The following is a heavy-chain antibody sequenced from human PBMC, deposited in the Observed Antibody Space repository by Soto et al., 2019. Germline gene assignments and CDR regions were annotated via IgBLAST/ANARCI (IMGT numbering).Heavy chain of an antibody. V-gene: IGHV3-23*01. Sequence: EVQLLESGGGLVQPGGSLRLSCAASGFTFSIYAMNWVRQAPGKGLEWVSVISGSGGSTYYADSVKGRFTISRDNSKNTLYLQMNSRRAEDTAVYYCARRTVGWYFDLWGRGTLVTVSS. D-gene: IGHD4-17*01. CDR1: GFTFSIYA. J-gene: IGHJ2*01. CDR2: ISGSGGST. CDR3: ARRTVGWYFDL.